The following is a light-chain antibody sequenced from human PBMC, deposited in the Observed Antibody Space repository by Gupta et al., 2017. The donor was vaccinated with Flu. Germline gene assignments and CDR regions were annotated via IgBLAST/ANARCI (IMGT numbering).Light chain of an antibody. V-gene: IGLV1-44*01. CDR3: ATWDDSLNGLWV. CDR1: SSNIGSNV. J-gene: IGLJ3*02. Sequence: VTISCSGSSSNIGSNVVSWYQQLPGTAPKLLIYGNNQRPSGVPDRVSGSKSGTSAYLAISGLQSEDEAHYYCATWDDSLNGLWVFGGGTKLIVL. CDR2: GNN.